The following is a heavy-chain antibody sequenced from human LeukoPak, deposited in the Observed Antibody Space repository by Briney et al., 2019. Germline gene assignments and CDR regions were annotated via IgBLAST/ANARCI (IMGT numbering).Heavy chain of an antibody. D-gene: IGHD6-19*01. CDR2: ISSSSSYI. CDR3: ARDEETVAGLNGLDL. Sequence: GGSLRLSCVASGVTFSSYSMNWVRQAPGKGLEWVSYISSSSSYIYYADSVKGRFTISRDNAKNSLYLQMNSLRAEDTAVYYCARDEETVAGLNGLDLWGQGTLVTVSS. CDR1: GVTFSSYS. V-gene: IGHV3-21*01. J-gene: IGHJ4*02.